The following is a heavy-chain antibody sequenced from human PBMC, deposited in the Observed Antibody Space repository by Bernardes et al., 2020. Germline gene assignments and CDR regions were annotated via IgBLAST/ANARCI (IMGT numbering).Heavy chain of an antibody. CDR2: ISSSSRYI. V-gene: IGHV3-21*01. CDR1: GFTFSSHS. Sequence: GGSLRPSCAASGFTFSSHSMNWVRQAPGKGLEWVSSISSSSRYIYYADSVKGRFTISRDNAKNSLYLQMNSLRAEETAVYYCSRKGEWELPLDYWGQGTLVTVSS. J-gene: IGHJ4*02. D-gene: IGHD1-26*01. CDR3: SRKGEWELPLDY.